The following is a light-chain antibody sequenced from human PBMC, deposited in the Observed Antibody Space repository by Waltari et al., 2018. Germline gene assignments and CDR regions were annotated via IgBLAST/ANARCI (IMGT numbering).Light chain of an antibody. CDR3: QQRSNWFT. J-gene: IGKJ4*01. CDR2: DSS. Sequence: IVLTQSPATLSLSPGERATLSCRASQSVSSYLAWYQQKPGQAPRPLIYDSSNRATGIPARFSGSGSGTDFTLTISSLEPEDFAVYYCQQRSNWFTFGGGTKVEIK. CDR1: QSVSSY. V-gene: IGKV3-11*01.